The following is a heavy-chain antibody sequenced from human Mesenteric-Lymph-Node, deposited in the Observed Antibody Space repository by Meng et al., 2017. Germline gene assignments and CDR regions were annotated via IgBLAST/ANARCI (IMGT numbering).Heavy chain of an antibody. J-gene: IGHJ4*02. CDR2: ILYDGSNQ. Sequence: GGSLRLSCAASGFIFESYGMHWVRQAPGKGLEWIAVILYDGSNQHYADSVRGRFTISRDNSRDTLYLQMNRLRAEDTAVYFCARDRLRAFIDFWGQGTLVTVSS. CDR1: GFIFESYG. CDR3: ARDRLRAFIDF. V-gene: IGHV3-33*05. D-gene: IGHD3-16*01.